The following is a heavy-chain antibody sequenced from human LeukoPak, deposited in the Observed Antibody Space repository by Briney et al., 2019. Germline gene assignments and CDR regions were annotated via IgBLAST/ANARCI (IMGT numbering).Heavy chain of an antibody. CDR1: GFTFSSCG. D-gene: IGHD3-10*01. J-gene: IGHJ4*02. CDR2: VWYDGSNK. CDR3: ARDSAYPDY. Sequence: QPGRSLRLSCAASGFTFSSCGMHWVRQAPGKGLEREAVVWYDGSNKYYADSVKGRCTISRDNSKNTLYLQMNSLRAEDTAVYYCARDSAYPDYWGQGTLVTVSS. V-gene: IGHV3-33*01.